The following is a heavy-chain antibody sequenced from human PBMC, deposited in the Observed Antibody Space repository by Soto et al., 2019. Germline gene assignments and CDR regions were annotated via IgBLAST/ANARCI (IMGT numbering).Heavy chain of an antibody. CDR2: ISGSGGST. D-gene: IGHD3-22*01. CDR1: GFTFSSYA. CDR3: AKDYYDSSGYYYGTKVPFDY. Sequence: EVQLLEAGGGLVQPGGSLRLSCAASGFTFSSYAMSWVRQAPGKGLECVSAISGSGGSTYYADSVKGRFTISRDNSKNTLYLQMNSLRAEDTAVYYCAKDYYDSSGYYYGTKVPFDYWGQGTLVTVSS. V-gene: IGHV3-23*01. J-gene: IGHJ4*02.